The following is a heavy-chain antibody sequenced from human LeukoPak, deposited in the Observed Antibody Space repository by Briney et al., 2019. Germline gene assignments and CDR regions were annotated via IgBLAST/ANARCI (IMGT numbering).Heavy chain of an antibody. CDR3: ARVGTVVPAASGAFDI. CDR2: ISSSSSTI. Sequence: GGSLRLSCAASGFTFSSYSMNWVRQAPGKGLEWVSYISSSSSTIYYADSVKGRFTISRDNAKNSLYLQMNSLRAEDTAVYYCARVGTVVPAASGAFDIWGQGTMVTVSS. D-gene: IGHD2-2*01. V-gene: IGHV3-48*04. J-gene: IGHJ3*02. CDR1: GFTFSSYS.